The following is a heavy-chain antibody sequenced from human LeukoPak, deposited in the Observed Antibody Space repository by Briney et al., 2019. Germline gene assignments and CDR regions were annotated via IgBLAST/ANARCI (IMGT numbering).Heavy chain of an antibody. CDR3: TTGRYSYGYDY. D-gene: IGHD5-18*01. CDR1: GFTFSSYA. Sequence: GGSLGLSCAASGFTFSSYAMSWVRQAPGKGLEWVGRIKSKTDGGTTDYAAPVKGRFTISRDDSKNTLYLQMNSLKTEDTAVYYCTTGRYSYGYDYWGQGTLVTVSS. V-gene: IGHV3-15*01. J-gene: IGHJ4*02. CDR2: IKSKTDGGTT.